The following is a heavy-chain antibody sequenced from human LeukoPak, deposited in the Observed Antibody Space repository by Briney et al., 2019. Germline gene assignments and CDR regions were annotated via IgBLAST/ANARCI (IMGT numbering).Heavy chain of an antibody. CDR2: IYHSGST. V-gene: IGHV4-4*02. D-gene: IGHD3-10*01. J-gene: IGHJ4*02. CDR3: ARGITMVRGVMKGGSAYFDY. Sequence: SGTLSLTCAVSGGSISSSNWWSWVRQPPGKGLEWIGEIYHSGSTNYNPSLKSRVTISVDKSKNQFSLKLSSVTAADTAVYYCARGITMVRGVMKGGSAYFDYWGQGTLVTVSS. CDR1: GGSISSSNW.